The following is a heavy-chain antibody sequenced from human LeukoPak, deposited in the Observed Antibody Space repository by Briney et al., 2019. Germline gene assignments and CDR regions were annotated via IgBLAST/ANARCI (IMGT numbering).Heavy chain of an antibody. CDR3: AREIGEFSSSGNIAY. D-gene: IGHD6-6*01. CDR2: ISRSGSAI. J-gene: IGHJ4*02. V-gene: IGHV3-48*01. Sequence: GGSLRLSCTVSGFTFSTYSMNWVRQAPGRGLEDIAYISRSGSAIHYADSVKGRFTISRDNAKNSLYLQMNSLRAEDTAVYYCAREIGEFSSSGNIAYWGQGTLVTVSS. CDR1: GFTFSTYS.